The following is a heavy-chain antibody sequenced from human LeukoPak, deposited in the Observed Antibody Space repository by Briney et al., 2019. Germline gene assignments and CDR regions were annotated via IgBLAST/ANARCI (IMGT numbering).Heavy chain of an antibody. D-gene: IGHD3-3*01. Sequence: ASVKVSCKVSGYTLTELSMHWVRQAPGKGLEWMGGFDPEDGETIYAQKFQGRVTMTEDTSTDTAYMELSSLRSEDTAVYYCATAAVRGFWSGYYHYWGQGTLVTVSS. CDR1: GYTLTELS. CDR2: FDPEDGET. CDR3: ATAAVRGFWSGYYHY. J-gene: IGHJ4*02. V-gene: IGHV1-24*01.